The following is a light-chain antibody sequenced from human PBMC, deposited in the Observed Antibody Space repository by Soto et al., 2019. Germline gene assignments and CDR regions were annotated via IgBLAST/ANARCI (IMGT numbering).Light chain of an antibody. Sequence: QSALTQPASVSESPGQSISISCGGGRNDIGTYHRVSWYQQHPGKAPKLIIYEGNKRPSGVSNRFSGSRYGNTASLTSSGLQAEDESDYYCCSYTDGSSLLFGGGTKLTVL. CDR1: RNDIGTYHR. CDR3: CSYTDGSSLL. V-gene: IGLV2-23*01. J-gene: IGLJ3*02. CDR2: EGN.